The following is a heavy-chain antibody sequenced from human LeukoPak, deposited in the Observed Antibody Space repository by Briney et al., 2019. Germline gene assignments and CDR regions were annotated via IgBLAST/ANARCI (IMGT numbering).Heavy chain of an antibody. V-gene: IGHV4-34*01. Sequence: PSETLSLTCAVYGGSFSGYYWSWIRQPPGKGLEWIGEINHSGSTNYNPSLKSRVTISVDTSKNQFSLKLSSVTAADKAVYYCARVGDIVVVPAYNWFDPWGQGTLVTVSS. CDR3: ARVGDIVVVPAYNWFDP. CDR1: GGSFSGYY. CDR2: INHSGST. J-gene: IGHJ5*02. D-gene: IGHD2-2*01.